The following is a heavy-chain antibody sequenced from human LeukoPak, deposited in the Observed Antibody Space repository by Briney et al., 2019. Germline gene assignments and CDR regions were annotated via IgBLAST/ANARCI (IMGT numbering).Heavy chain of an antibody. D-gene: IGHD1-14*01. CDR3: TGYNWFDP. CDR1: GFTFSSYG. V-gene: IGHV3-33*03. Sequence: GGSLRLSCAASGFTFSSYGMHWVRQAPGKGLEWVAVIWYDGSNKYYADSVKGRFTISRDNAKNSLYLQMNSLRAEDTAVYYCTGYNWFDPWGQGTLVTVSS. J-gene: IGHJ5*02. CDR2: IWYDGSNK.